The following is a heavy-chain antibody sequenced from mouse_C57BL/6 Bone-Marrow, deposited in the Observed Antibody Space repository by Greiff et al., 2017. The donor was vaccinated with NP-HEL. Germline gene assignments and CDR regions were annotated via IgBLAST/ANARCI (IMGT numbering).Heavy chain of an antibody. V-gene: IGHV1-52*01. D-gene: IGHD1-1*01. J-gene: IGHJ1*03. CDR3: ARSITTVVARYWYFDV. CDR1: GYTFTSDW. Sequence: QVQLQQPGAELVRPGSSVKLSCKASGYTFTSDWMHWVKQRPIQGLEWIGNIDPSDSETHYNQKFKDKATLTVDKSSSTAYMQLSSLTSEDSAVYYCARSITTVVARYWYFDVWGTGTTVTVSS. CDR2: IDPSDSET.